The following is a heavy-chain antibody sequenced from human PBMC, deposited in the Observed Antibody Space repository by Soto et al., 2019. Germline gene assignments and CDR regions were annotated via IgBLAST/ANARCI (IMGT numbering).Heavy chain of an antibody. J-gene: IGHJ3*02. V-gene: IGHV3-9*01. CDR1: GFTFDDYA. D-gene: IGHD3-16*01. CDR3: AREFKRFEGSNAFDI. CDR2: ISWNSDTI. Sequence: GGSLRLSCAASGFTFDDYAMHWVRQVPGKGLEWVSGISWNSDTIGYADSVKGRFTISRDNAKNSLYLQMNSLRAEDTAVYYCAREFKRFEGSNAFDIWGQGTMVTVSS.